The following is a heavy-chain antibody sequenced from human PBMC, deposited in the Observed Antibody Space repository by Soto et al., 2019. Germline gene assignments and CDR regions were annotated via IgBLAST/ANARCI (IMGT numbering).Heavy chain of an antibody. Sequence: SVKVSCKASGFTFTSSAVQWVRQARGQRLEWIGWIVVGSGNTNYAQKFQERVTITRDMSTSTAYMELSSLRSEDTAVYYCAAGPDCSGGSCYLLKGMDVWGQGTKVTVSS. D-gene: IGHD2-15*01. CDR2: IVVGSGNT. J-gene: IGHJ6*02. CDR1: GFTFTSSA. CDR3: AAGPDCSGGSCYLLKGMDV. V-gene: IGHV1-58*01.